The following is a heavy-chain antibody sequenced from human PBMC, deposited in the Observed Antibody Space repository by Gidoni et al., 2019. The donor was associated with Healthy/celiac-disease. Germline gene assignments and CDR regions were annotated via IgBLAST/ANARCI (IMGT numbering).Heavy chain of an antibody. CDR2: IYGGGST. J-gene: IGHJ4*02. V-gene: IGHV3-53*01. CDR3: ARVPAPYYYDSSGYFFDY. Sequence: EAQLVESGGGLIQPGGSLRRSCAASGFPVSSNYMRWVRQAPGKGLAWVSVIYGGGSTYYADSVKGRFTISRDNSKNTLYLQMNSLRAEDTAVYYCARVPAPYYYDSSGYFFDYWGQGTLVTVSS. CDR1: GFPVSSNY. D-gene: IGHD3-22*01.